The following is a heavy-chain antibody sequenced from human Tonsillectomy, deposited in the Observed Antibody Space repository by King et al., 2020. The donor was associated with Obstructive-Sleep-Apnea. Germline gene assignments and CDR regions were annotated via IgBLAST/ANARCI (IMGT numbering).Heavy chain of an antibody. CDR2: NNRDRVTV. D-gene: IGHD3-9*01. CDR1: GFTLSTYS. CDR3: ARDRDWSFDY. Sequence: VQLVESGGGSVQPGGSLRLSCVASGFTLSTYSMNWVRQAPGKGLEWISHNNRDRVTVLYADSVKGRFTISRDDGKNSLYLQMNSLRPEDTAVYYCARDRDWSFDYWGQGTLVTVS. V-gene: IGHV3-48*01. J-gene: IGHJ4*02.